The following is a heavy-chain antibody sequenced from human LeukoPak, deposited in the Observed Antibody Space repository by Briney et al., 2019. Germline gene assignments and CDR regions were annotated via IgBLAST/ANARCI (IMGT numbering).Heavy chain of an antibody. Sequence: ASVKVSCKASGYTFTSYGISWVRQAPGQGLEWMGWISAYNGNTNYAQKLQGRVTMTTDTSTSTAYMELRSLRSDDTAVYYCARASSAHIVVVPAASNWFDPWGQGTLVTVSS. CDR1: GYTFTSYG. CDR2: ISAYNGNT. CDR3: ARASSAHIVVVPAASNWFDP. V-gene: IGHV1-18*01. J-gene: IGHJ5*02. D-gene: IGHD2-2*01.